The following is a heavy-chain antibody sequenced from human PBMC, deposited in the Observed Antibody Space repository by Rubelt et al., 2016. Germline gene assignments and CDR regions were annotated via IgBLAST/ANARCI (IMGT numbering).Heavy chain of an antibody. Sequence: TFTSYGMHWVRQAPGKGLESVAVIWSDGSNKDYADSVKGRFTISRDNSKNTLYLEINSLRGEDTAMYYCARDRYSSGWLNWFDPWGQGTLVTVSS. J-gene: IGHJ5*02. CDR1: TFTSYG. V-gene: IGHV3-33*01. CDR3: ARDRYSSGWLNWFDP. D-gene: IGHD6-19*01. CDR2: IWSDGSNK.